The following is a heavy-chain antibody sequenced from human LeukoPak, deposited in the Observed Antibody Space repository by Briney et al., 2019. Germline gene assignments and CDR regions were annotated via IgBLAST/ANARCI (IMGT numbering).Heavy chain of an antibody. V-gene: IGHV1-46*01. CDR3: ARDSRPTVLRLGPLDYFDY. D-gene: IGHD4/OR15-4a*01. CDR2: ITPSGGGT. CDR1: GYIFTNYF. Sequence: ASVKVSCKASGYIFTNYFIHWVRQAPGQGFEWMGIITPSGGGTTYAERFQGRVTMTRDMSTGTLYMELSSLRFEDTAVYYCARDSRPTVLRLGPLDYFDYWGQGTLVTVSS. J-gene: IGHJ4*02.